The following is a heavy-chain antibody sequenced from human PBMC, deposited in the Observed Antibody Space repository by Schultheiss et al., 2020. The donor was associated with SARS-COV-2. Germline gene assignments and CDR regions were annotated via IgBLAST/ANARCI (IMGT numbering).Heavy chain of an antibody. Sequence: SETLSLTCTVSGGSISTYYWSWIRQPPGKGLEWIGYIYYSGSTNYNPSLKSRVTISLDTSKNQLSLKLSSVTAADTAVYYCARALGRGMDVWGQGTTVTVSS. CDR2: IYYSGST. CDR3: ARALGRGMDV. CDR1: GGSISTYY. J-gene: IGHJ6*02. V-gene: IGHV4-59*01.